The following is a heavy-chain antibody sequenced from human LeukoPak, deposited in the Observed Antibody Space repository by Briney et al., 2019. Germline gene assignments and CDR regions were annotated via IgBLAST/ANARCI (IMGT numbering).Heavy chain of an antibody. CDR1: GFTFDDYA. V-gene: IGHV3-9*01. CDR3: AKAGATVTTKTEFDY. CDR2: ISWASGSI. J-gene: IGHJ4*02. Sequence: PGGSLRLSCAASGFTFDDYAMHWVRQAPGKGLEWVSGISWASGSIGYADSVKGRFTISRDNAKNSLFLQMNSLRPEDTALYYCAKAGATVTTKTEFDYWGQGTLVTVSS. D-gene: IGHD4-17*01.